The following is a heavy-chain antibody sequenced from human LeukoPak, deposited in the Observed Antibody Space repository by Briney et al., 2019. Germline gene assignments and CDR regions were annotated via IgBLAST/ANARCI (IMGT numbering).Heavy chain of an antibody. CDR3: ARPYCGGDCSTPTFDI. V-gene: IGHV3-23*01. J-gene: IGHJ3*02. CDR2: ISGGGDAT. D-gene: IGHD2-21*02. Sequence: GGSLRLSCAASDFSFITYAMSWVRQAPGKGLEWVSTISGGGDATYYADSVKGRFTISRDNAKNSLYLQMNSLRSEDTAVYYCARPYCGGDCSTPTFDIWGQGTMVTVSS. CDR1: DFSFITYA.